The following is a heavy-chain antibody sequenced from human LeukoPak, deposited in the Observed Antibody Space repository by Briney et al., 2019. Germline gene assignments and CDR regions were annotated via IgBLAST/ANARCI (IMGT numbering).Heavy chain of an antibody. CDR1: GFTFSSFG. CDR3: AKVTEAYNSAWYYMDV. CDR2: IRFDGSIE. J-gene: IGHJ6*03. V-gene: IGHV3-30*02. Sequence: GGSLRLSCAASGFTFSSFGMHWVRQAPGKGLEWVSFIRFDGSIEYYADSVKDRFSISRDNSKNTLFLQMNSLRGDDTAVYYCAKVTEAYNSAWYYMDVWGKGATVTVS. D-gene: IGHD6-25*01.